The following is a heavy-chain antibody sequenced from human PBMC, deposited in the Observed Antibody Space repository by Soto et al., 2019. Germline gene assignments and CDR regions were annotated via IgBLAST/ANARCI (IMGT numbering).Heavy chain of an antibody. Sequence: GGPLRLSCEASGFTFEDFAMHWVRLAPGKGLEWVSSIGWDPSKIAYADSVRGRFSISRDNAQNSLFLDMKNLRRAYTSLYYCVKGSSCAWGPGNFYAMDVWVQGTTVTVSS. CDR1: GFTFEDFA. CDR2: IGWDPSKI. CDR3: VKGSSCAWGPGNFYAMDV. J-gene: IGHJ6*02. V-gene: IGHV3-9*01. D-gene: IGHD7-27*01.